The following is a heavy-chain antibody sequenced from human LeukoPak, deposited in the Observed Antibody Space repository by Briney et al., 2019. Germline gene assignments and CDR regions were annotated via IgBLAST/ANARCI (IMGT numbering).Heavy chain of an antibody. D-gene: IGHD4-11*01. V-gene: IGHV1-69*05. J-gene: IGHJ6*03. CDR3: ARGYSSPTDYYYMDV. CDR1: GGTFSSYA. Sequence: GASVKVSCKASGGTFSSYAISWVRQAPGQGLEWMGRIIPIFGTANYAQKFQGRVTITTDESTSTAYMELSSLRSEDTAVYYCARGYSSPTDYYYMDVWGKGTTVTVSS. CDR2: IIPIFGTA.